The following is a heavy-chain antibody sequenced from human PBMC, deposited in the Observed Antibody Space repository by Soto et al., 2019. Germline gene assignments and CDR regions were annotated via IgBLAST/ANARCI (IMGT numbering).Heavy chain of an antibody. V-gene: IGHV4-31*03. Sequence: QVQLQEWGPGLVKPSATLSLTCTVSRGSISSGGFYWSRIRQSPGKGLEWIGFIYANGNSYYNPSLKRRANISLDTSKNKFSLKISSVTVADTAVYYCARDGRTSGYYLDYWGQGTPVTVSP. J-gene: IGHJ4*02. D-gene: IGHD3-22*01. CDR3: ARDGRTSGYYLDY. CDR1: RGSISSGGFY. CDR2: IYANGNS.